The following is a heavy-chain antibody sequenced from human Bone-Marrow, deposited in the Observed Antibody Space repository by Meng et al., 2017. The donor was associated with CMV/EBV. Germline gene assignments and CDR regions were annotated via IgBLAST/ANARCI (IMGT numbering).Heavy chain of an antibody. Sequence: GESLKISCAAAGFTFSNAWMSWVRQAPGKGLEWVGRTKSKTDGGTTDYAAPVKGRFTISRDDSKNTLYLQMNSLKTEDTAVYYCTTVVRYYYYGMDVWGQGTTVTVSS. CDR1: GFTFSNAW. J-gene: IGHJ6*02. CDR2: TKSKTDGGTT. CDR3: TTVVRYYYYGMDV. V-gene: IGHV3-15*01. D-gene: IGHD6-6*01.